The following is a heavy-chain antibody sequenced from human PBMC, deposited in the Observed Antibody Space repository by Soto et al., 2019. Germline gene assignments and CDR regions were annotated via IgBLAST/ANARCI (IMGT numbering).Heavy chain of an antibody. D-gene: IGHD3-9*01. Sequence: QLQLQESGPGLVKPSETLSLTCSVSDDSINSDKYYWGWIRQPPGKGLEWIGSIYYRGNAYYNPSNQPRVTITRDKSKSQFSLKLNSVTAADSAVYFWARLEGLATISYYFDFWGPGALVTVSS. V-gene: IGHV4-39*01. CDR2: IYYRGNA. J-gene: IGHJ4*02. CDR1: DDSINSDKYY. CDR3: ARLEGLATISYYFDF.